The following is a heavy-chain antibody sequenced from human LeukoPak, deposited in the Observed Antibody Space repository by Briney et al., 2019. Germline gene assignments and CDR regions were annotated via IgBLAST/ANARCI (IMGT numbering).Heavy chain of an antibody. V-gene: IGHV4-34*01. CDR1: GGSFSGYY. Sequence: TSETLSLTCAVYGGSFSGYYWSWIGQPPGKGLEWIGEINHSGSTNYNPSLKSRVTISVDTSKNHFSLTLSSVTAADTAVYYCARFGGPHAFDIWGQGTMVTVSS. CDR3: ARFGGPHAFDI. D-gene: IGHD3-3*01. J-gene: IGHJ3*02. CDR2: INHSGST.